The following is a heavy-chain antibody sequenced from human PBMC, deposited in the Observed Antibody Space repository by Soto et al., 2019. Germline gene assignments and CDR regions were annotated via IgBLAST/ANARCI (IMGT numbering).Heavy chain of an antibody. CDR2: ISAYNGNT. J-gene: IGHJ6*03. V-gene: IGHV1-18*01. CDR1: GYTFTSYG. D-gene: IGHD2-15*01. Sequence: ASVKVFCKASGYTFTSYGISWVRQAPGQGLEWMGWISAYNGNTNYAQKLQGRVTMTTDTSTSTAYMELRSLRSDDTAVYYCARGYCSGGSCYSWGAYYYYYMDVWGKGTTVTVSS. CDR3: ARGYCSGGSCYSWGAYYYYYMDV.